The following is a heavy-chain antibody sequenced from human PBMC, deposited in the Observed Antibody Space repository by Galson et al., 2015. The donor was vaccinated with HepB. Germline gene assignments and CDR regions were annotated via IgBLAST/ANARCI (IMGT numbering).Heavy chain of an antibody. D-gene: IGHD3-3*01. Sequence: SVKVSCKASGYTFTSYSISWVRQAPGQGLEWMGWISGYNGNTNYAQKFQDRVTMTTDTSTNTAYMELRSLRSDDTALYYCAKDYPHYDFWSGTNYYYGMDVWGQGTTVTVSS. V-gene: IGHV1-18*04. CDR2: ISGYNGNT. CDR1: GYTFTSYS. CDR3: AKDYPHYDFWSGTNYYYGMDV. J-gene: IGHJ6*02.